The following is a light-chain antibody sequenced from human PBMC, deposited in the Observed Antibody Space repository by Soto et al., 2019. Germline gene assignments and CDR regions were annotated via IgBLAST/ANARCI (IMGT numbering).Light chain of an antibody. J-gene: IGLJ3*02. CDR2: STI. V-gene: IGLV7-43*01. Sequence: QAVVNQEPSLTVSPGGTVTLTCASSTGAVTSGNYPNWFQQKPGQAPRPLIYSTINKHSWTPARFSGSLLGGKAALTLSCVQPEDEADYYCLLYSGGPWVFGGGTKLTVL. CDR1: TGAVTSGNY. CDR3: LLYSGGPWV.